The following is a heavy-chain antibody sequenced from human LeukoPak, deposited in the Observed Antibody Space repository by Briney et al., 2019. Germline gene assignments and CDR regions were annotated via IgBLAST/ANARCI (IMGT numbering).Heavy chain of an antibody. CDR2: ISESGSSV. D-gene: IGHD3-3*01. CDR3: ARDGGLEGDAFDI. J-gene: IGHJ3*02. Sequence: PGGSLRLSCSASGLTFSVSAIHWVRQAPGKGLEWVSYISESGSSVLYADSVKGRFTISRDNAKNSLWLQMNSLRDEDTAVYYCARDGGLEGDAFDIWGQGTMVTVFS. CDR1: GLTFSVSA. V-gene: IGHV3-48*03.